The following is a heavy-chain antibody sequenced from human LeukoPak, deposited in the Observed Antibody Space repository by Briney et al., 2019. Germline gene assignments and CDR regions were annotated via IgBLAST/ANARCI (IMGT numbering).Heavy chain of an antibody. D-gene: IGHD4-17*01. CDR3: ARDVTTVTTSYYFDY. Sequence: TLSLTCAXXXGSFSGYYWSWIRQPPGKGLEWIGEINHSGSTNYNPSLKSRVTISVDTSKNQFSLKLSSVTAADTAVYYCARDVTTVTTSYYFDYWGQGTLVTVSS. J-gene: IGHJ4*02. V-gene: IGHV4-34*01. CDR2: INHSGST. CDR1: XGSFSGYY.